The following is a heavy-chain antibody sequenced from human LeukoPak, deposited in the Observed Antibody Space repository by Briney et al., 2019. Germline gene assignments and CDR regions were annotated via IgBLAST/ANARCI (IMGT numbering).Heavy chain of an antibody. CDR3: ARGARGAIDY. V-gene: IGHV4-30-2*01. CDR1: GGSISSGGYS. CDR2: IYHSGST. Sequence: SQTLSLTCAVSGGSISSGGYSWSWIRQPPGKGLEWIGYIYHSGSTYYNPSLKSRVTISVDRSKNQFSLKLSSVTAADTAVYYCARGARGAIDYRGQGTLVTVSS. J-gene: IGHJ4*02. D-gene: IGHD1-26*01.